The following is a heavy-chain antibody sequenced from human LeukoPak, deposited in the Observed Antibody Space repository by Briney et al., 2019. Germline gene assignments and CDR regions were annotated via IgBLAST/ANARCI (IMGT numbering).Heavy chain of an antibody. Sequence: LETLSLTCTVSGYSISSTYYWGWIRQPPGKGLEWVGSVFHSGNTYYNPSLKSRLTISADTSKNQFSLTLTSVTAADTAVYYCARDRSVGVLPAPPFDFWGQGTLVTVS. CDR3: ARDRSVGVLPAPPFDF. V-gene: IGHV4-38-2*02. CDR2: VFHSGNT. D-gene: IGHD6-6*01. J-gene: IGHJ4*02. CDR1: GYSISSTYY.